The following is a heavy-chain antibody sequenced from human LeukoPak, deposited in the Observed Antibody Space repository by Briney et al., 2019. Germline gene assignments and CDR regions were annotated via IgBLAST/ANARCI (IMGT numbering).Heavy chain of an antibody. J-gene: IGHJ4*02. D-gene: IGHD5-18*01. CDR2: ILHDGSNR. CDR3: ATLSGDSHGYDY. Sequence: SGGSLRLSCAASGFTFSSYAMHWVRQAPGKGLEWVAVILHDGSNRQYEDSVKGRFTISRDDSKNTLYLQINSLRAEDTAVYYCATLSGDSHGYDYWGLGTLVTVSS. CDR1: GFTFSSYA. V-gene: IGHV3-30*03.